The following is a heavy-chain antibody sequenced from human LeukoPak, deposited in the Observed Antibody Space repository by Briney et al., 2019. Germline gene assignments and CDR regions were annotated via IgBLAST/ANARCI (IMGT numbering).Heavy chain of an antibody. CDR2: ISWNSGSI. CDR1: GFTFDDYA. V-gene: IGHV3-9*01. J-gene: IGHJ3*02. CDR3: AKDAPAALSVWQTNAFDI. D-gene: IGHD2-2*01. Sequence: GGSLRLSCAASGFTFDDYAMHWVRQAPGKGLEWVSGISWNSGSIGYADSVKGRFTISRDNAKNSLYLQMNSLRAEDTALYYCAKDAPAALSVWQTNAFDIWGQGTMVTVSS.